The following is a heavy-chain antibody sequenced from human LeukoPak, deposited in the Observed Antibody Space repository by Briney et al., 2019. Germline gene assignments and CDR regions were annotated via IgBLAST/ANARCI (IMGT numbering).Heavy chain of an antibody. D-gene: IGHD2-2*01. CDR2: ISSSSSTI. J-gene: IGHJ3*02. Sequence: TGGSLRLSCAASGFTFSSYEMNWVRQAPGKGLEWVSYISSSSSTIYYADSVKGRFTISRDNAKNSLYLQMNSLRAEDTAVYYCAREGYCSSTSCYALLPDAFDIWGQGTMVTVSS. CDR3: AREGYCSSTSCYALLPDAFDI. CDR1: GFTFSSYE. V-gene: IGHV3-48*01.